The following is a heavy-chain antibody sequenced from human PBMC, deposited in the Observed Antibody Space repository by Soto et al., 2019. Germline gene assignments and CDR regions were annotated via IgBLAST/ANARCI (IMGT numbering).Heavy chain of an antibody. V-gene: IGHV1-58*01. J-gene: IGHJ6*02. D-gene: IGHD3-16*01. CDR2: IVVGSGNT. CDR1: GFTFTSSA. CDR3: AAEGWGSYNGMDV. Sequence: ASVMVSCKASGFTFTSSAVQWVRQARGQRLEWIGWIVVGSGNTNYAQKFQERVTITRDMSTSTAYMELSSLRSEDTAVYYCAAEGWGSYNGMDVWGQGTTVTVSS.